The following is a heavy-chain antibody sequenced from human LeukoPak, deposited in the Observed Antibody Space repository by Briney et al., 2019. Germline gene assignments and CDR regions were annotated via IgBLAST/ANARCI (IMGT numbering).Heavy chain of an antibody. D-gene: IGHD3-16*01. CDR3: ARVGEGLHAFAFDI. J-gene: IGHJ3*02. CDR2: VSDSGCTT. Sequence: TGGSLRLSCATSGFTFSSYGMSWVRQAPGKGLEWVSAVSDSGCTTYSADAVKGRFTISRDNSKNTLYLQINSLRAEDTAVYYCARVGEGLHAFAFDIWGQGTMDTVSS. CDR1: GFTFSSYG. V-gene: IGHV3-23*01.